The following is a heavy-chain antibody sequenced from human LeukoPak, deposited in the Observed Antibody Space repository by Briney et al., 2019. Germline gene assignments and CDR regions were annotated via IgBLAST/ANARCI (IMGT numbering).Heavy chain of an antibody. CDR1: GGSFSGYY. CDR2: INHSGST. CDR3: ARVAYSGRSLYYFDY. Sequence: SETLSLTCAVYGGSFSGYYWSWIRQPPGKGLEWIGEINHSGSTNYNPSLKSRVTISVDTSKNQFSLKLSSVTAADTAVYYCARVAYSGRSLYYFDYWGQGTLVTVSS. J-gene: IGHJ4*02. V-gene: IGHV4-34*01. D-gene: IGHD1-26*01.